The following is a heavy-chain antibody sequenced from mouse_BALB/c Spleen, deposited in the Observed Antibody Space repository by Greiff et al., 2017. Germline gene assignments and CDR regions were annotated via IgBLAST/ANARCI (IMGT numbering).Heavy chain of an antibody. J-gene: IGHJ4*01. CDR2: ISSGGGST. D-gene: IGHD5-1*01. V-gene: IGHV5-12-1*01. CDR3: AREYGYAMDY. Sequence: EVKLVESGGGLVKPGGSLKLSCAASGFAFSSYDMSWVRQTPEKRLEWVAYISSGGGSTYYPDTVKGRFTISRDNAKNTLYLQMSSLKSEDTAMYYCAREYGYAMDYWGQGTSVTVSS. CDR1: GFAFSSYD.